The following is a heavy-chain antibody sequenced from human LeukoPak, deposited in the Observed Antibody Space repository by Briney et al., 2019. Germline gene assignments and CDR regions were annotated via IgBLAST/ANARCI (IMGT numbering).Heavy chain of an antibody. V-gene: IGHV3-30*02. CDR3: AKILGNYYGSGSLLGTLDY. Sequence: PGGSLRLSCAASGFTFSSYAMHWVRQAPGKGLEWVAFIRYDGSNKYYADSVKGRFTISRDNSKNTLYLQMNSLRAEDTAVYYCAKILGNYYGSGSLLGTLDYWGQGTLVTVSS. D-gene: IGHD3-10*01. J-gene: IGHJ4*02. CDR1: GFTFSSYA. CDR2: IRYDGSNK.